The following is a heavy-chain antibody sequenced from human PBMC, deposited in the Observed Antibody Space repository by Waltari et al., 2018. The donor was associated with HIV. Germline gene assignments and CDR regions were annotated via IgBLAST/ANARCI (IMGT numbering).Heavy chain of an antibody. V-gene: IGHV3-15*04. CDR2: IEARAEAGTT. Sequence: EVQLVESGGGLVKPGGSLRLSCVGSGFTFSNAWVNWVRQAPGEGRGRVGHIEARAEAGTTDFPAHVKGRFSIARDDSKNTVYLEMQSLKTEDTGVYYCTTGWSQYPDFWGQGTLVTVSS. D-gene: IGHD1-26*01. CDR3: TTGWSQYPDF. J-gene: IGHJ4*02. CDR1: GFTFSNAW.